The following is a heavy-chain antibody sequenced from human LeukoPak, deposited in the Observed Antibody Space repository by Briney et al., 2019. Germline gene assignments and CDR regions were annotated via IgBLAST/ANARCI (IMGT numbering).Heavy chain of an antibody. V-gene: IGHV3-33*01. J-gene: IGHJ4*02. D-gene: IGHD2-15*01. CDR2: IWYDGSNK. CDR1: GFTFSSYG. Sequence: PRGSLRLSCAASGFTFSSYGMHWVRQAPGKGLEWVAVIWYDGSNKYYADSVKGRFTISRDNSKNTLYLQMNSLRAEDTAVYYCARSDIVVVVSHLDYWGQGTLVTVSS. CDR3: ARSDIVVVVSHLDY.